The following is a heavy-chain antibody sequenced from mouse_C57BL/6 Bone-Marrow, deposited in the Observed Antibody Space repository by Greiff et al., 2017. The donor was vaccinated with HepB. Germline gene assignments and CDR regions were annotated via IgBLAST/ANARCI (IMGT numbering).Heavy chain of an antibody. V-gene: IGHV3-6*01. CDR2: ISYDGSN. CDR1: GYSITSGYY. CDR3: ARGEIYYDYDFDY. Sequence: EVHLVESGPGLVKPSQSLSLTCSVTGYSITSGYYWNWIRQFPGNKLEWMGYISYDGSNNYNPSLKNRISITRDTSKNQFFLKLNSVTTEDTATYYCARGEIYYDYDFDYWGQGTTLTVSS. J-gene: IGHJ2*01. D-gene: IGHD2-4*01.